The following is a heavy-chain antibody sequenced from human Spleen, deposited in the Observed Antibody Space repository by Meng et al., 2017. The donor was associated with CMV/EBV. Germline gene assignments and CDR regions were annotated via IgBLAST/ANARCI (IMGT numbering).Heavy chain of an antibody. V-gene: IGHV3-7*01. CDR3: ARDQEEDDP. J-gene: IGHJ5*02. CDR1: GITFGVYW. Sequence: GESLKISCVGSGITFGVYWMSWVRQAPGKGLEWVANINQDGSEKHYVDSVKGRFTISRDNDKNSLYLQMKSLRAEDTAVYYCARDQEEDDPWGQGTLVTVSS. CDR2: INQDGSEK.